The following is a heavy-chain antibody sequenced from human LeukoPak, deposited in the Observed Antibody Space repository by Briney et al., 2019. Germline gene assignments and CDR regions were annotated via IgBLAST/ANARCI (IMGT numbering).Heavy chain of an antibody. CDR1: GFTFSSYA. D-gene: IGHD6-13*01. J-gene: IGHJ4*02. CDR3: AKDRVAAAGWSYYHWDY. V-gene: IGHV3-23*01. Sequence: PGGSLRLSCAASGFTFSSYAMSWVRQAPGKGLQWVSAISGSGGSTYYADSVKGRFTISRDNSKNTLYLQMNSLRAEDTAVYYCAKDRVAAAGWSYYHWDYWGQGTLVTVSS. CDR2: ISGSGGST.